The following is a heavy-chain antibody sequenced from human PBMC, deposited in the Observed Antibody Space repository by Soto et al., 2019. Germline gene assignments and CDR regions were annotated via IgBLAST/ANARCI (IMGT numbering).Heavy chain of an antibody. Sequence: ASLKVSCKASGYTFTSYGISWVRQAPGQGLEWMGWISAYNGNTNYAQKLQGRVTMTTDTSTSTAYMELRSLRSDDTAVYYCARDSYYSSSWYYYGMDVWGQGNKGTVS. V-gene: IGHV1-18*01. J-gene: IGHJ6*02. CDR3: ARDSYYSSSWYYYGMDV. CDR1: GYTFTSYG. D-gene: IGHD6-13*01. CDR2: ISAYNGNT.